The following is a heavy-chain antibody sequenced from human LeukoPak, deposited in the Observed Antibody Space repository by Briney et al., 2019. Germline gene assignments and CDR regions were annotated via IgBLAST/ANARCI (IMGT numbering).Heavy chain of an antibody. Sequence: GGSLRLSCAASGFTFSSYHMNWVRQAPGKGLEWVSYISSSSSTIYYADSVKGRFTISRDNAKNSLYLQTNSLRAEDTAVYYCARAQYYSDSTGYYYLHYWGQGTLVTVSS. CDR1: GFTFSSYH. J-gene: IGHJ4*02. V-gene: IGHV3-48*01. CDR2: ISSSSSTI. CDR3: ARAQYYSDSTGYYYLHY. D-gene: IGHD3-22*01.